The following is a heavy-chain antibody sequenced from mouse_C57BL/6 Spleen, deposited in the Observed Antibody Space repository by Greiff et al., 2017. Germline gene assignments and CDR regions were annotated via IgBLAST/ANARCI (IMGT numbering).Heavy chain of an antibody. CDR2: IYPGDGDT. CDR3: AREGDRPWFAY. J-gene: IGHJ3*01. Sequence: VQLQQSGPELVKPGASVKISCKASGYAFSSSWMNWVKQRPGKGLEWIGRIYPGDGDTNYNGKFKGKATLTADKSSSTAYMQLSSLTSEDSAVYFCAREGDRPWFAYWGQGTLVTVSA. V-gene: IGHV1-82*01. CDR1: GYAFSSSW.